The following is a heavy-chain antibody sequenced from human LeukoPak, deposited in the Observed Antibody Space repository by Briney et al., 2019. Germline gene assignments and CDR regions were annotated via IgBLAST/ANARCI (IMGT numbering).Heavy chain of an antibody. CDR2: IYYSGST. J-gene: IGHJ5*02. CDR1: GGSISSSSYY. V-gene: IGHV4-39*07. CDR3: ATIVVVAALEARMGFDP. D-gene: IGHD2-15*01. Sequence: SETLSLTCTVSGGSISSSSYYWGWIRQPPGKGLEWIGSIYYSGSTYYNPSLKSRVTISVDTSKNQFSLKLSSVTAADTAVYYCATIVVVAALEARMGFDPWGQGTLVTVSS.